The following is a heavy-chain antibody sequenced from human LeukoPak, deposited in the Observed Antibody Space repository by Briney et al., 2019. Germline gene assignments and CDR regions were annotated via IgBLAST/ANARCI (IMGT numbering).Heavy chain of an antibody. V-gene: IGHV3-33*06. Sequence: GRSLRLSCAASGFTFSSYGMHWVRQAPGKGLEWVAVIWYDGSNKYYADSVKGRFTISRDNSKNTLYLQMNSLRAEDTAVYYCAKGYYDFWSGYYPRLDYWGQGTLVTVSS. J-gene: IGHJ4*02. CDR2: IWYDGSNK. CDR1: GFTFSSYG. CDR3: AKGYYDFWSGYYPRLDY. D-gene: IGHD3-3*01.